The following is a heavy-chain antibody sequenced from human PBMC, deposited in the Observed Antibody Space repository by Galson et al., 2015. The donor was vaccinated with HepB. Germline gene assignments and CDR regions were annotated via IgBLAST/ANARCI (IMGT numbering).Heavy chain of an antibody. J-gene: IGHJ6*03. CDR1: GGTFSSYA. D-gene: IGHD6-19*01. Sequence: SVKVSCKASGGTFSSYAISWVRQAPGQGLEWMGGIIPIFGTANYAQKFQGRVTITADESTSTAYMELSSLRSEGTAVYYCARDSSKMNYYYYYMDVWGKGTTVTVSS. CDR3: ARDSSKMNYYYYYMDV. CDR2: IIPIFGTA. V-gene: IGHV1-69*13.